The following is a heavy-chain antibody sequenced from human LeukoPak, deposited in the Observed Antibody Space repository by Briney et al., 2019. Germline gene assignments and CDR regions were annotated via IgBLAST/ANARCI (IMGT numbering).Heavy chain of an antibody. CDR3: ASLWGSVGDHADY. V-gene: IGHV3-21*01. Sequence: AGGSLRLSCEVSGFTFSSYSMNWVRQAPGKGLEWVSSISSSSSYIYYADSVKGRFTISRDNAKNSLYLQMNSLRAEDTAVYYCASLWGSVGDHADYWGQGTLVTVSS. CDR1: GFTFSSYS. CDR2: ISSSSSYI. J-gene: IGHJ4*02. D-gene: IGHD1-26*01.